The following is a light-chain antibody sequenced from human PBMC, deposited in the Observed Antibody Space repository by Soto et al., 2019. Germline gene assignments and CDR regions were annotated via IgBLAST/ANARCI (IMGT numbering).Light chain of an antibody. CDR2: DTS. Sequence: EIVVTQSPVTLSVSPGERATLSCRASQSVRNKLAWYQHKPGQAPRLLIYDTSTRATGIPARFSGSGSGTEFSLTISSLQSDDFAVYYCQQYNSWSSITFGQGTRLEIK. CDR3: QQYNSWSSIT. CDR1: QSVRNK. J-gene: IGKJ5*01. V-gene: IGKV3-15*01.